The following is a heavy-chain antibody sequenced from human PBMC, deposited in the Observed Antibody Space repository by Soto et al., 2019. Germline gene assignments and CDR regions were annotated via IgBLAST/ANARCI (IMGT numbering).Heavy chain of an antibody. Sequence: ASVKVSCKASGYTFTSYAMHWVRQAPGQRLEWMGWINAGNGNTKYSQKFQGRVTITRDTSASTAYMELSSLRSEDTAVYYCARAVGVATVSFDYWGQGTLVTVAS. CDR2: INAGNGNT. D-gene: IGHD5-12*01. CDR1: GYTFTSYA. CDR3: ARAVGVATVSFDY. J-gene: IGHJ4*02. V-gene: IGHV1-3*01.